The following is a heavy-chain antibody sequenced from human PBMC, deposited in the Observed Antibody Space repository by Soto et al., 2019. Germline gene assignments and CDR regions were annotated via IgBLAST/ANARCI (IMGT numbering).Heavy chain of an antibody. J-gene: IGHJ4*02. CDR3: ARSSCPYYFDY. Sequence: VQLAESGGGLVQPGGSLRLSCAASGFAFSNYWMHWVRQAPGKGLVWVSHVNSDGSTATYADSVKGRITISRDNAKKMLYLQMNSLRAEDTAGYYCARSSCPYYFDYWGQGTLVTVSS. V-gene: IGHV3-74*01. CDR2: VNSDGSTA. D-gene: IGHD3-10*01. CDR1: GFAFSNYW.